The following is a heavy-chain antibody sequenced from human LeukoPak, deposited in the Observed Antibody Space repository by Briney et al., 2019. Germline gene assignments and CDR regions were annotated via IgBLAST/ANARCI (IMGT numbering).Heavy chain of an antibody. D-gene: IGHD4-17*01. J-gene: IGHJ4*02. CDR1: GGSISRYY. CDR3: ARDEHDYGDYGTFDY. Sequence: KPSETLSLTCTVSGGSISRYYWSWIRQPAGKGLEWIGRLYTSGDTNYNPSLKSRLTMSLDTSKNQFSLKLSSVTAADTAVYYCARDEHDYGDYGTFDYWGQGTLVTVSS. V-gene: IGHV4-4*07. CDR2: LYTSGDT.